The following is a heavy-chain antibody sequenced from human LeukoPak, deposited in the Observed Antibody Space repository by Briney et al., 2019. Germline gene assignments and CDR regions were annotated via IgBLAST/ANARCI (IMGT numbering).Heavy chain of an antibody. CDR2: INPNSAYP. Sequence: ASVKVSCKASGYAFIDYYIYWVRQAPGQGPEFMGWINPNSAYPHFAQKFQGRVTMTRATPTTTAYMDLTRLTSDDTAVYFCGRGRTMVRGPVDYWGQGTLITVSS. V-gene: IGHV1-2*02. J-gene: IGHJ4*02. D-gene: IGHD3-10*01. CDR3: GRGRTMVRGPVDY. CDR1: GYAFIDYY.